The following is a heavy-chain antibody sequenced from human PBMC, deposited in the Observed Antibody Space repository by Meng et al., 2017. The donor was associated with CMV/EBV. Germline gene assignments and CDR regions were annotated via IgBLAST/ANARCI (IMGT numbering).Heavy chain of an antibody. Sequence: HVQLVESGGGVVQPGRSLRLSCAASGFTFSSYAMHWVRQAPGKGLEWVAVISYDGSSKYYADSVKGRFTISRDNPKNTLYLQMNSLRAEDTAVYYCAREDACYWGQGTLVTVSS. CDR2: ISYDGSSK. J-gene: IGHJ4*02. CDR1: GFTFSSYA. V-gene: IGHV3-30-3*01. CDR3: AREDACY.